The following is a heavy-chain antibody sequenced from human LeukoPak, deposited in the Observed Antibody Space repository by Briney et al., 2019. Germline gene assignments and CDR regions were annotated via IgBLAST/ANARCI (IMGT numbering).Heavy chain of an antibody. CDR1: AGSFSGYY. Sequence: SETLSLTCVVYAGSFSGYYCSWIRQPPGKGLEWIGEINHSGSTNYNPSLKSRVTISVDTSKNQFSLKLSSVTAADTAVYYCARGRPPNYWGQGTLVTVSS. V-gene: IGHV4-34*01. J-gene: IGHJ4*02. CDR3: ARGRPPNY. CDR2: INHSGST.